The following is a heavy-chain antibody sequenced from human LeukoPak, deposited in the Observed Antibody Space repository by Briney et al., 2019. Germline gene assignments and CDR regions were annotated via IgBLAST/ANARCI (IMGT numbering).Heavy chain of an antibody. J-gene: IGHJ6*01. Sequence: GGSLRLSCAASGFTFSSYAMHWVRQAPGKGLEWVAVISYDGSNKYYADSVKGRFTISRDNSKTTLYLQMNSLRAEDTAVYYCARGDWDSSSWSPRREYYYYGMDVWGQGTTVTVSS. D-gene: IGHD6-13*01. CDR3: ARGDWDSSSWSPRREYYYYGMDV. V-gene: IGHV3-30-3*01. CDR2: ISYDGSNK. CDR1: GFTFSSYA.